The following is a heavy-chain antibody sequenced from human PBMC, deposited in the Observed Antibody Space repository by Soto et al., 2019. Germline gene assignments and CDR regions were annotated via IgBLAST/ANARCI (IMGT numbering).Heavy chain of an antibody. V-gene: IGHV4-59*01. CDR2: VYYTGST. Sequence: LTCSVSGGSISGSYWSWIRQSPGKGLEWLGYVYYTGSTNYSPSLRSRVSISVDTSKNEFSLRLSSVTAADTAVYFCARSVAVPGAHIDYWGHGTQVTVSS. CDR3: ARSVAVPGAHIDY. J-gene: IGHJ4*01. CDR1: GGSISGSY. D-gene: IGHD6-19*01.